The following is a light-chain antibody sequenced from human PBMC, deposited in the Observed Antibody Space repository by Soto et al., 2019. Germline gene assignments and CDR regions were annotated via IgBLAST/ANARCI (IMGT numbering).Light chain of an antibody. CDR2: DAS. CDR3: QQYGTSPLT. Sequence: EIVLTQSPGTLSLSPGERATLSCRASQTVINTYVAWYQQKPGQAPRLLIYDASTRATGIPDRFSGSGSGTDFTLTISRLGPEDFAVYYCQQYGTSPLTFGQGTKVDIK. J-gene: IGKJ1*01. CDR1: QTVINTY. V-gene: IGKV3-20*01.